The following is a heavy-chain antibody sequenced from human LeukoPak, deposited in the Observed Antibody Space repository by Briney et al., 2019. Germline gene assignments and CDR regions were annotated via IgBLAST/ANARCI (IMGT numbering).Heavy chain of an antibody. CDR1: GFTFSGYV. Sequence: LRLSCAASGFTFSGYVMTWVRQPPGKGLEWIGYIYYSGSTYYNPSLKSRVTISVDTSKNQFSLKLSSVTAADTAVYYCARGDDYGGTHFDYWGQGTLVTVSS. V-gene: IGHV4-30-4*08. CDR2: IYYSGST. D-gene: IGHD4-23*01. J-gene: IGHJ4*02. CDR3: ARGDDYGGTHFDY.